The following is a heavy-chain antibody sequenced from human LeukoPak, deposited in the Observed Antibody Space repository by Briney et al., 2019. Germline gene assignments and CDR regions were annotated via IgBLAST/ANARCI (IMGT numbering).Heavy chain of an antibody. D-gene: IGHD5-12*01. CDR3: ARGRGYSGYDESYPFDY. CDR1: GFIFTSYA. J-gene: IGHJ4*02. CDR2: FYSGGST. V-gene: IGHV3-66*01. Sequence: QSGGSLRLSCAASGFIFTSYAMSWVRQAPGKGLEWLSVFYSGGSTDYADSVKGRFTMSRDNSKNTLYLQMNSLRAEDTAVYYCARGRGYSGYDESYPFDYWGQGTLVTVSS.